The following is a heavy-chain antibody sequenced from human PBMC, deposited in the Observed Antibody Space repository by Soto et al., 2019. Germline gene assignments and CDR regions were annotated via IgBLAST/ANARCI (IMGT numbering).Heavy chain of an antibody. CDR2: MNPNSGNT. CDR1: GYTFTSYD. CDR3: ARDKQTLLYVFDL. V-gene: IGHV1-8*01. Sequence: ASVKVSCKTSGYTFTSYDINWVRQATGQGLEWMGWMNPNSGNTAYAQKFQGRDDSKNTLYLQMNSLRAEDTAVYYCARDKQTLLYVFDLWGQGTLVTVSS. D-gene: IGHD2-2*02. J-gene: IGHJ4*02.